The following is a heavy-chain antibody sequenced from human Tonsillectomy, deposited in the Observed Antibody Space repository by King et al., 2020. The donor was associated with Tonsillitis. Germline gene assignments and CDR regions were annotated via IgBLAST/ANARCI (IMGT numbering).Heavy chain of an antibody. V-gene: IGHV3-30*02. J-gene: IGHJ4*02. CDR1: GFTFRSYG. D-gene: IGHD5-18*01. CDR2: IRYDGSNK. CDR3: AKDGKIGYSYGYSDY. Sequence: VQLVESGGGVVQPGGSLRLSCAASGFTFRSYGMHWVRQAPGKGLEWVAFIRYDGSNKYYADSVKGRFTISRDNSKNTLYLQMNSLRAEDTAVYYCAKDGKIGYSYGYSDYWGQGTLVTVSS.